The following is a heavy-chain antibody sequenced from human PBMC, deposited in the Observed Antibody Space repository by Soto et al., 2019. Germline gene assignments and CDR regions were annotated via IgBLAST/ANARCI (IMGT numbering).Heavy chain of an antibody. J-gene: IGHJ5*02. CDR2: INPSGGNT. CDR1: GYTLTSYY. CDR3: ARALGGIAVAGRRVPRRNLNRFDP. V-gene: IGHV1-46*01. D-gene: IGHD6-19*01. Sequence: ASVKVSCKASGYTLTSYYMHWVRQAPGQGLEWMGIINPSGGNTSYAQKFQGRVTMTRDTSTSTVYLELSSLRSEDTAVYYCARALGGIAVAGRRVPRRNLNRFDPWGQGTLVTVSS.